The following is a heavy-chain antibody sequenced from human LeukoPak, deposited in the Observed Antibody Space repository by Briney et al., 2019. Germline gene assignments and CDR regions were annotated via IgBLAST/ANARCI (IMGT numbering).Heavy chain of an antibody. CDR3: ARLAFGTLDV. D-gene: IGHD3-3*02. J-gene: IGHJ6*02. CDR1: GFTFSSYS. Sequence: PGGSLRLSCAASGFTFSSYSMNWVRQAPGKGLEWVSSISSSGSYIYYADSVKGRFTISRDNAKNSLYLQMNSLRAEDTAVYYCARLAFGTLDVWGQGTTVTVSS. V-gene: IGHV3-21*01. CDR2: ISSSGSYI.